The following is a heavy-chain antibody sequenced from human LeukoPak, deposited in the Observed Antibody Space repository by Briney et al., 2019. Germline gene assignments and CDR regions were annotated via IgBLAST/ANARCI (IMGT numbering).Heavy chain of an antibody. D-gene: IGHD3-10*01. CDR1: GGSISSYY. V-gene: IGHV4-59*08. CDR3: ARSGEDYFDY. J-gene: IGHJ4*02. CDR2: IYYSGST. Sequence: SETLSLTCTVSGGSISSYYWSWIRQPPGRGLEWIGYIYYSGSTNYNPSLKSRVTISVDTSKNQFSLKLSSVTAADTAVYYCARSGEDYFDYWGQGTLVTVSS.